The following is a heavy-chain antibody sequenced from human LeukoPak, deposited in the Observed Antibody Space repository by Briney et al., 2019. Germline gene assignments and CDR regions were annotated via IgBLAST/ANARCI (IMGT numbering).Heavy chain of an antibody. J-gene: IGHJ4*02. V-gene: IGHV3-21*01. Sequence: KPGGPLSLSCEASGFTFSRYAMNWVRKAPGKGLEWASIISSGGGNPYYGDSVKGRFTISRDNAKNLLYLHMNSLRVEDTAVYYCATVGSGATVLDSFDYWGQGPLVAVYS. D-gene: IGHD3/OR15-3a*01. CDR3: ATVGSGATVLDSFDY. CDR2: ISSGGGNP. CDR1: GFTFSRYA.